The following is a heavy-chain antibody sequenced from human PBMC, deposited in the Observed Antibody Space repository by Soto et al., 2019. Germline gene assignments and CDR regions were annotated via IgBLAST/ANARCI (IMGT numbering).Heavy chain of an antibody. CDR3: ARDKSLDYYYYGMDV. J-gene: IGHJ6*02. CDR2: IYYSGST. V-gene: IGHV4-59*01. CDR1: GGSICSSY. Sequence: PSETLSLTCTASGGSICSSYWSWFRQPTGKGLEWIGYIYYSGSTNYNPSLKSRVTISVDTSKNQFSLKLSSVTAADTAVYYCARDKSLDYYYYGMDVWGQGTTVTVSS.